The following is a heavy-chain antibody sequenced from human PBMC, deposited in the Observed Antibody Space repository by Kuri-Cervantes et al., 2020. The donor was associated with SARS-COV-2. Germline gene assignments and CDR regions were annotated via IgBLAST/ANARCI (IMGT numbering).Heavy chain of an antibody. V-gene: IGHV3-7*05. CDR2: ISPDGNEK. CDR1: GFPLSNSW. CDR3: SRTLVD. J-gene: IGHJ4*02. D-gene: IGHD2-2*01. Sequence: GESLKISCAASGFPLSNSWMDWVRQAPGGRLEWVANISPDGNEKYYLDTVKGRFSVSRDNAQNSLYLQMNNLGAEDTALYYCSRTLVDWGQGALVTVSS.